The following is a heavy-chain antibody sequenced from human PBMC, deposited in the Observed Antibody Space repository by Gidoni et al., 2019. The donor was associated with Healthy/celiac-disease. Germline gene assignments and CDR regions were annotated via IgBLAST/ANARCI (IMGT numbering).Heavy chain of an antibody. Sequence: QVQLAPSGAELTKPGAPVHVSCNAPGYTFTSYDINGVRQATGQGLEWMGWMNPNSGNTGYAQKFQGRVNMNKNTSISTAYMELSSLRSEDTAVYYCARGQLLGGFLEWHLGFSWGQGTLVTVSS. J-gene: IGHJ5*02. CDR2: MNPNSGNT. CDR1: GYTFTSYD. V-gene: IGHV1-8*01. D-gene: IGHD3-3*01. CDR3: ARGQLLGGFLEWHLGFS.